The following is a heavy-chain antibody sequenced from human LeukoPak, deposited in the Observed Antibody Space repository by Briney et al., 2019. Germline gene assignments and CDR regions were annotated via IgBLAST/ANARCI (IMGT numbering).Heavy chain of an antibody. Sequence: ASVKVSCKASGYTFTGYYMHWVRQAPGQGLEWMGWINPNSGGTNYAQKFQGRVTMTRDTSISTAYMELSRLRYDDTAVYYCARGYCSSTSCQRIRYYYGMDVWGQGTTVTVSS. CDR1: GYTFTGYY. J-gene: IGHJ6*02. CDR2: INPNSGGT. D-gene: IGHD2-2*01. CDR3: ARGYCSSTSCQRIRYYYGMDV. V-gene: IGHV1-2*02.